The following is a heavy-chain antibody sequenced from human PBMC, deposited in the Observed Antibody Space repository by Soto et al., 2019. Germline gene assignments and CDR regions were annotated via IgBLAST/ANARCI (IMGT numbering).Heavy chain of an antibody. V-gene: IGHV1-58*01. D-gene: IGHD6-13*01. CDR2: IVVGSGDT. CDR3: AATIIAAVGTGYYYGMDV. Sequence: SVKVSCKASGFTFTSSAVQWVRQARGQRLEWIGWIVVGSGDTNSAQKFQERVTITRDMSTRTAYIELSSLRSEDTAVYYCAATIIAAVGTGYYYGMDVWGQGTTVTVSS. J-gene: IGHJ6*02. CDR1: GFTFTSSA.